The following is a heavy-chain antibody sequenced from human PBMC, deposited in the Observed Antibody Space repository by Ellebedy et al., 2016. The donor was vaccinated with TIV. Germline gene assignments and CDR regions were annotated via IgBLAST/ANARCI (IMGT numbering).Heavy chain of an antibody. V-gene: IGHV3-7*01. CDR3: ARDKIVGATYFDY. J-gene: IGHJ4*02. CDR2: INQYGSEI. CDR1: GFTFSSYW. D-gene: IGHD1-26*01. Sequence: GESLKISXAASGFTFSSYWMSWVRQAPGKGLEWVANINQYGSEIYYVDSVKGRFTIFRDNAKNSLNLQMNSLRAEDTAVYYCARDKIVGATYFDYWGQGTLVTVSS.